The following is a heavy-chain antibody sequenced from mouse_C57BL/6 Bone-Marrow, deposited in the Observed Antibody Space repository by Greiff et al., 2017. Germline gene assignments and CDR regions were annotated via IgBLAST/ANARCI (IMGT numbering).Heavy chain of an antibody. V-gene: IGHV14-1*01. CDR3: TTPFTTVVATRAY. J-gene: IGHJ3*01. D-gene: IGHD1-1*01. Sequence: EVQLQQSGAELVRPGASVKLSCTASGFNIKDYYMHWVKQRPEQGLEWIGRIEPEDGDTEYAPKFQGKATMTADTSSNTASLQLSSLTSEDTAVYYCTTPFTTVVATRAYWGQGTLVTVSA. CDR2: IEPEDGDT. CDR1: GFNIKDYY.